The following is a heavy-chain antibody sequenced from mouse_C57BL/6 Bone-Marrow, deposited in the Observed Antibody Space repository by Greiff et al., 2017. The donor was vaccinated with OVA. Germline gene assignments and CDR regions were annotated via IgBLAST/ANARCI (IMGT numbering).Heavy chain of an antibody. Sequence: EVKLVESEGGLVQPGSSMKLSCTASGFTFSDYYMAWVRQVPEKGLEWVANINYDGSSTYYLDSLKSRFIISRDNAKNILYLQMSSLKSEDTATYYCERVYSNCAMDYWGQGTSVTVSS. V-gene: IGHV5-16*01. J-gene: IGHJ4*01. CDR1: GFTFSDYY. CDR2: INYDGSST. D-gene: IGHD2-5*01. CDR3: ERVYSNCAMDY.